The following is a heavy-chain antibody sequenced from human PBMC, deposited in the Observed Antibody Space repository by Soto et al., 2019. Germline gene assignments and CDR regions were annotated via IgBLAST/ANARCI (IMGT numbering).Heavy chain of an antibody. CDR3: ATSACSSTSCYLSWFDP. CDR1: GYTLTELS. Sequence: ASVKVSCKVSGYTLTELSMHWVRQAPGKGLEWMGGFDPEDGETIYAQKFQGRVTMTEDTSTDTAYMELSSLRSEDTAVYYCATSACSSTSCYLSWFDPCGQGPLVTVSS. D-gene: IGHD2-2*01. V-gene: IGHV1-24*01. CDR2: FDPEDGET. J-gene: IGHJ5*02.